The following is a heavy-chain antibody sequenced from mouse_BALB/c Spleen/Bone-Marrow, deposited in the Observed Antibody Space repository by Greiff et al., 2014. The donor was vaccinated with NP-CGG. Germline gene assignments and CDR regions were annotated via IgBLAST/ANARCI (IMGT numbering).Heavy chain of an antibody. Sequence: EVQLQQSGPELVKPGASVKMSCKASGYTFTSYVMHWVKQKPGQGLEWIGYINPYNDGTKYNEKFKGKATLTSDKSSSTAYMELSSLTSEDSAVYYCARKVWYYAMDYWGQGTLVNVST. CDR3: ARKVWYYAMDY. V-gene: IGHV1-14*01. CDR2: INPYNDGT. D-gene: IGHD2-10*02. CDR1: GYTFTSYV. J-gene: IGHJ4*01.